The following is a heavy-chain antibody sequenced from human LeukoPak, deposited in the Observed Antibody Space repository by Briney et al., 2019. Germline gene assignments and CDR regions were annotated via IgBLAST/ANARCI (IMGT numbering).Heavy chain of an antibody. CDR1: GFTLSSYS. CDR2: ISSSSSYI. V-gene: IGHV3-21*01. Sequence: GGSLRLSCAASGFTLSSYSLNWVRQAPGKGLEWVSSISSSSSYIYYADSVKGRFTISRDNAKNSLYLQMNSLRAEDTAVYYWARDSSWSYWGNDAFDIWGQGTMVTVSS. CDR3: ARDSSWSYWGNDAFDI. J-gene: IGHJ3*02. D-gene: IGHD1-26*01.